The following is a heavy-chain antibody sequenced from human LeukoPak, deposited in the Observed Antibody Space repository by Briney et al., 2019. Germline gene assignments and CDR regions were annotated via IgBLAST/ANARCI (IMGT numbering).Heavy chain of an antibody. V-gene: IGHV3-23*01. CDR3: ARKSTAARLDDY. J-gene: IGHJ4*02. CDR2: ISGSGGST. Sequence: GGSLRLSCAASGFTFSSYAMSWVPQAPGKGLEWLSAISGSGGSTYYADSVKGRFTISRDNSKNTLYLQMNSLRAEDTAVYYCARKSTAARLDDYWGQGTLVTVSS. CDR1: GFTFSSYA. D-gene: IGHD6-13*01.